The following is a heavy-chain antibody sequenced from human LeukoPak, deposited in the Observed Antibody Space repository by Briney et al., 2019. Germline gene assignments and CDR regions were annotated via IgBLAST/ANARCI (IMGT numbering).Heavy chain of an antibody. CDR1: GFTFSTYN. D-gene: IGHD6-19*01. CDR3: AREALSGWYDY. CDR2: KSFDGSNI. V-gene: IGHV3-30*14. J-gene: IGHJ4*02. Sequence: GRSLRLSCAASGFTFSTYNIHWVRQAPGKGLEWVAVKSFDGSNIFYADSVKGRFTISRDNSKNTVFLQMNSLRADDTAVYYCAREALSGWYDYWGQGTLVTVSS.